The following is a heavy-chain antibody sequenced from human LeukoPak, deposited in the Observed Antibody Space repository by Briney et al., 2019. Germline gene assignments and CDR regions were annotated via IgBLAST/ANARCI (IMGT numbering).Heavy chain of an antibody. V-gene: IGHV3-9*01. J-gene: IGHJ4*02. CDR3: AKEAQEPTGDY. Sequence: GRSLRLSCVASGFTFDDYAMHWVRHAPGKGLEWVSGISWNSGSIGYADSVKGRFTISSDNAKNSLYLQMNSLRAEDTALYYCAKEAQEPTGDYWGQGTLVTVSS. D-gene: IGHD4-17*01. CDR2: ISWNSGSI. CDR1: GFTFDDYA.